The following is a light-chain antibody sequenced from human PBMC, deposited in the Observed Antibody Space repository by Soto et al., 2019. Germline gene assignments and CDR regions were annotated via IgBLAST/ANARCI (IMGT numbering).Light chain of an antibody. J-gene: IGLJ3*02. Sequence: QSVLTQPPSVSGAPGQRVTISCTGSSSNIGAGYDVHWYQQLPGTAPKLLIYGNSNRPSGVPDRFSGSKSGTSASLAITGLQAEDEADYYCQSYDSSFVGFGGGTKLTVL. CDR1: SSNIGAGYD. CDR3: QSYDSSFVG. CDR2: GNS. V-gene: IGLV1-40*01.